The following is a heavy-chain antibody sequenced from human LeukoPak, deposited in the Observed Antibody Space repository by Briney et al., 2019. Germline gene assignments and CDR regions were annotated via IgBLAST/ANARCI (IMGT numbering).Heavy chain of an antibody. V-gene: IGHV3-7*01. J-gene: IGHJ4*02. D-gene: IGHD4/OR15-4a*01. CDR1: GFTFSSYY. CDR3: ARDRRPTICLGLDF. Sequence: GRSLRLSCAASGFTFSSYYMTWVRQAPGKGLEWVATIWGDGSQQFYVDSVKGRFTISRDIGENLVYLQMNSLRVEDTAVYFCARDRRPTICLGLDFWGQGTLVTVSS. CDR2: IWGDGSQQ.